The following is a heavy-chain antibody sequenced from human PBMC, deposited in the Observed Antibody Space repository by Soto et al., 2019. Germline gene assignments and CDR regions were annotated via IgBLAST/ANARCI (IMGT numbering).Heavy chain of an antibody. Sequence: QLQLQESGPGLVKPSETLSLTCTVSGGSISSSRCYWGWIRQPPGKGLEWISSIKYNGTTFYNPSLTSRVTISLDTSKNQFALKLSSVTAAEKDVYYCARHGIPVSYYNAFDIWGQGTMVTVSS. D-gene: IGHD1-26*01. CDR2: IKYNGTT. CDR1: GGSISSSRCY. V-gene: IGHV4-39*01. CDR3: ARHGIPVSYYNAFDI. J-gene: IGHJ3*02.